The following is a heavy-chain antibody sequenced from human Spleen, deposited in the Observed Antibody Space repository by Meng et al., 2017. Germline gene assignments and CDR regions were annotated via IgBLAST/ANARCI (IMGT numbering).Heavy chain of an antibody. CDR2: INHSGST. CDR3: ARGPTTMAHDFDY. D-gene: IGHD4-11*01. CDR1: GGSFSDYY. Sequence: VQLQHGGAGLLKPSETLSLTCVVSGGSFSDYYWSWIRQSPGKGLEWIGEINHSGSTNYNPSLESRATISVDTSQNNLSLKLSSVTAADSAVYYCARGPTTMAHDFDYWGQGTLVTVSS. V-gene: IGHV4-34*01. J-gene: IGHJ4*02.